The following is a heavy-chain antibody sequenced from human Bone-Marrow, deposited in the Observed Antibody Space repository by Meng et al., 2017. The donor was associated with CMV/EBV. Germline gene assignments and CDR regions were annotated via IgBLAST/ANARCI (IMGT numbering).Heavy chain of an antibody. V-gene: IGHV4-39*07. CDR2: IYYSGST. CDR3: ASPKTGIAAAGPIWGEFDY. CDR1: GGSISSSSYY. J-gene: IGHJ4*02. Sequence: SETLSLTCTVSGGSISSSSYYWGWIRQPPGKGLEWIGSIYYSGSTYYNPSLKSRVTISVDTSQNQFSLKLSSVTAADTAVYYCASPKTGIAAAGPIWGEFDYWGQGTLVTVSS. D-gene: IGHD6-13*01.